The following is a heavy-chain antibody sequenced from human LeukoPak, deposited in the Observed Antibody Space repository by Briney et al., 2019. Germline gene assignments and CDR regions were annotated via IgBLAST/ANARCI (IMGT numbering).Heavy chain of an antibody. J-gene: IGHJ4*02. CDR2: ISDSGGST. D-gene: IGHD4-17*01. Sequence: PGGSLRLSCAASGFTFSRFGMSWVRQAPGKGLEWVSSISDSGGSTYYADSVKGRFTISRDNSKNTLYLQMNSLRAEDTAVYYCARGSAHLDYSDNGDYFDYWGQGTLVTVSS. CDR3: ARGSAHLDYSDNGDYFDY. CDR1: GFTFSRFG. V-gene: IGHV3-23*01.